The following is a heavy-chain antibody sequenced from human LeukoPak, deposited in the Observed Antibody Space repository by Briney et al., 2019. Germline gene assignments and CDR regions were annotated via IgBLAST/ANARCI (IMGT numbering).Heavy chain of an antibody. V-gene: IGHV3-53*01. CDR3: AKDDARLRFGE. CDR1: GFTVSSNY. J-gene: IGHJ4*02. Sequence: GGSLRLSCAASGFTVSSNYMSWVRQAPGKGLEWVSVIYSGGSTYYADSVKGRFTISRDNSKNTLYLEVISLTAKDTAVYYCAKDDARLRFGEWSQGTLVTVSS. CDR2: IYSGGST. D-gene: IGHD3-10*01.